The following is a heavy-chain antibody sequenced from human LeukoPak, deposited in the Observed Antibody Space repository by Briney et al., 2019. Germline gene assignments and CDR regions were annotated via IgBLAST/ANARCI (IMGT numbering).Heavy chain of an antibody. CDR2: IWTDGNNK. CDR1: GFTFSSDA. V-gene: IGHV3-30*02. Sequence: PGGSLRLSCITSGFTFSSDAMFWVRQAPGMGLEWVAFIWTDGNNKYYADSVKGRFTISRDNSKNTLYVQMNSVRVEDTAVYYCAKKEGGYFHMDVWGKGTTVTVSS. CDR3: AKKEGGYFHMDV. D-gene: IGHD3-16*01. J-gene: IGHJ6*03.